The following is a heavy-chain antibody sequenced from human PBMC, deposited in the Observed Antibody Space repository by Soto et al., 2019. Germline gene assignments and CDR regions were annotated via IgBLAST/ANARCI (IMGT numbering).Heavy chain of an antibody. Sequence: QVQLQQWGAGLLKPSETLSLTCAVYGGSFRGYYWSWIRQPPGKGLEWIGEINHSGSTNYNPSLKSRVTISVDTSKNQFSLKLSSVTAADTAVYYCERRGKKAAAGYFDYWGQGTLVTVSS. CDR3: ERRGKKAAAGYFDY. V-gene: IGHV4-34*01. CDR1: GGSFRGYY. CDR2: INHSGST. D-gene: IGHD6-13*01. J-gene: IGHJ4*02.